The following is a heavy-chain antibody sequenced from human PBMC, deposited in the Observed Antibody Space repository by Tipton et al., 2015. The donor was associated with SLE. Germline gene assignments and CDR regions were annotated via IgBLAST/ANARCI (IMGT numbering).Heavy chain of an antibody. Sequence: SLRLSCAASGFTFDDYGMTWVRQAPGKGLEWVSGINWHGGSTGYADSVKGRFTISRDNAKNSLYLQMNSLRAEDTALYYCARARDCSSTSCYYYFDYWGQGTLVAVSS. CDR3: ARARDCSSTSCYYYFDY. CDR1: GFTFDDYG. CDR2: INWHGGST. V-gene: IGHV3-20*04. D-gene: IGHD2-2*01. J-gene: IGHJ4*02.